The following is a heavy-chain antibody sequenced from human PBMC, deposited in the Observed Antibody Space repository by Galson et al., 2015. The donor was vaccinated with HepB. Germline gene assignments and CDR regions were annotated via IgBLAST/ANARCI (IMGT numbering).Heavy chain of an antibody. CDR1: GFTFSSYS. D-gene: IGHD3-22*01. Sequence: SLRLSCAASGFTFSSYSMNWVRQAPGKGLEWVSYISSSSSTIYYADSVKGRFTISSDNAKNSLYLQMNSLRAEDTAVYYCARDQKKRYYDPARAFDIWGQGTMVTVSS. V-gene: IGHV3-48*04. CDR2: ISSSSSTI. CDR3: ARDQKKRYYDPARAFDI. J-gene: IGHJ3*02.